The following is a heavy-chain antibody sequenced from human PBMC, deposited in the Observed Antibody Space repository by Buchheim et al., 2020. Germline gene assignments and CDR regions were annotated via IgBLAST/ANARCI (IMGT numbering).Heavy chain of an antibody. J-gene: IGHJ4*02. CDR2: IYTSGST. CDR3: ARISVVAAPYFDY. V-gene: IGHV4-61*02. D-gene: IGHD2-15*01. CDR1: GGSISSGSYY. Sequence: QVQLQESGPGLVKPSQTLSLTCTVSGGSISSGSYYWSWIRQPAGKGLEWIGRIYTSGSTNYNPSLKSRVTISVNKSKNQFSLKLSSVTAADTAVYYCARISVVAAPYFDYWGQGTL.